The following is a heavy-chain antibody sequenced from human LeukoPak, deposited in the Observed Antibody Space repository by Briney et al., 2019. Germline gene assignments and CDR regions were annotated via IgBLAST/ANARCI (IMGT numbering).Heavy chain of an antibody. Sequence: ASVKVSRKASGYTFTSYGISWVRQAPGQGLEWVGWISAYSGGTNYAQKFQGRVTMTRDTSISTAYMELSRLRSDDTAVYYCARVGDGIVAGGLGYWGQGTLVTVSS. D-gene: IGHD2-8*02. CDR3: ARVGDGIVAGGLGY. CDR2: ISAYSGGT. V-gene: IGHV1-2*02. CDR1: GYTFTSYG. J-gene: IGHJ4*02.